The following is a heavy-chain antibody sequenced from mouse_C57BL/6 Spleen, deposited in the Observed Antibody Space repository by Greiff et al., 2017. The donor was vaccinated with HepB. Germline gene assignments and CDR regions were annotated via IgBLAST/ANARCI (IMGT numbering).Heavy chain of an antibody. J-gene: IGHJ3*01. CDR2: IWSGGST. D-gene: IGHD4-1*02. CDR1: GFSFTSYG. CDR3: ARNQLGREGFAY. V-gene: IGHV2-2*01. Sequence: QVQLKQSGPGLVQPSQSLSITCTVSGFSFTSYGLHWVRQSPGKGLEWLGGIWSGGSTDYNAAFISRLSISKDNSKSQVFFKMNSLQADDTAIYYCARNQLGREGFAYWGQGTLVTVSA.